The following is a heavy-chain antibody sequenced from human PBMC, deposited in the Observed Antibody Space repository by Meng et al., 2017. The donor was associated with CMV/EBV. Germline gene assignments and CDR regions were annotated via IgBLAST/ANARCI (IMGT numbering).Heavy chain of an antibody. CDR3: TTDQSSGWTRVFS. CDR2: ISSSSYI. Sequence: SCAASGFTFSSYSMNWVRQAPGKGLEWVSSISSSSYIYYADSVKGRFTISRDNAKNSLYLQMNSLKTEDTAVYYCTTDQSSGWTRVFSWGQGTLVTVSS. D-gene: IGHD6-19*01. CDR1: GFTFSSYS. V-gene: IGHV3-21*03. J-gene: IGHJ5*02.